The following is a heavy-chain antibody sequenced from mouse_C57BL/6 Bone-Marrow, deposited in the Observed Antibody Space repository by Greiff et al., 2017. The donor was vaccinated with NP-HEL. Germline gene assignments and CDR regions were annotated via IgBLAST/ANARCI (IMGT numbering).Heavy chain of an antibody. J-gene: IGHJ3*01. CDR1: GFNIKNTY. CDR3: AREAYYYGSPFAY. D-gene: IGHD1-1*01. Sequence: VHVKQSVAELVRPGASVKLSCTASGFNIKNTYMHWVKQRPEQGLEWIGRIDPANGNTKYAPKFQGKATITADTSSNTAYLQLSSLTSEDTAIYYCAREAYYYGSPFAYWGQGTLVTVSA. CDR2: IDPANGNT. V-gene: IGHV14-3*01.